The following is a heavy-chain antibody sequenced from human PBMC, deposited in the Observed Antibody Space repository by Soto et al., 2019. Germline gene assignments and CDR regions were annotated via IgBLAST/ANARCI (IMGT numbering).Heavy chain of an antibody. CDR2: IYYSGST. CDR1: GGSISSSSYY. D-gene: IGHD3-9*01. Sequence: PSETLSLTCTVSGGSISSSSYYWCWIRQPPGKGLEWIGSIYYSGSTYYNPSLKSRVTISVDTSKNQFSLKLSSVTAADTAVYYCARLKGGRKVDILTGYLDPGSDYWGQGTLVTVSS. J-gene: IGHJ4*02. V-gene: IGHV4-39*01. CDR3: ARLKGGRKVDILTGYLDPGSDY.